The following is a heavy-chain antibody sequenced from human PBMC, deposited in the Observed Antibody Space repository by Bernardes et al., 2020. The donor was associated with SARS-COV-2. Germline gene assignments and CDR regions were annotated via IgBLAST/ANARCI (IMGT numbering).Heavy chain of an antibody. CDR2: NNAGTGNT. Sequence: ASVKVSCKASGYTFTSCSMHWVRQAPGQRLEWMGWNNAGTGNTKYSQRFQGRITITSDTSASTAYMELSSLRSEDTAVYYLARDWSRAVVTHANNVFDIWGQGTLVTVSS. D-gene: IGHD2-15*01. CDR3: ARDWSRAVVTHANNVFDI. J-gene: IGHJ3*02. CDR1: GYTFTSCS. V-gene: IGHV1-3*01.